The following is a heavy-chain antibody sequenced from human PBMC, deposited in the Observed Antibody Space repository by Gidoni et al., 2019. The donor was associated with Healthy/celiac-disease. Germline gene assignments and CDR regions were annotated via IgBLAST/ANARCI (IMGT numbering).Heavy chain of an antibody. CDR2: ISYDGSNK. D-gene: IGHD3-3*01. J-gene: IGHJ6*02. CDR3: AKDQSPQYYDFWSGYWPTGYYYGMDV. V-gene: IGHV3-30*18. CDR1: GFTFSSYG. Sequence: QVQLVESGGGVVQPGRSLRLSCAAAGFTFSSYGMHGVRQAPGKGLEWVAVISYDGSNKYYADSVKGRFTISRDNSKNTLYLQMNSLRAEDTAVYYCAKDQSPQYYDFWSGYWPTGYYYGMDVWGQGTTVTVSS.